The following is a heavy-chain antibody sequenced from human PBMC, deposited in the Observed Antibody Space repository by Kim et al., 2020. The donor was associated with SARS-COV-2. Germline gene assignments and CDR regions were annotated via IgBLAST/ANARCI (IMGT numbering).Heavy chain of an antibody. CDR2: ISYDGSNK. CDR1: GFTFSSYG. D-gene: IGHD2-15*01. Sequence: GGSLGLSCAASGFTFSSYGMHWVRQAPGKGLEWVAVISYDGSNKYYADSVKGRFTISRDNSKNTLYLQMNSLRAEDTAVYYCAKPLMVEAPYAFDIWGQG. J-gene: IGHJ3*02. V-gene: IGHV3-30*18. CDR3: AKPLMVEAPYAFDI.